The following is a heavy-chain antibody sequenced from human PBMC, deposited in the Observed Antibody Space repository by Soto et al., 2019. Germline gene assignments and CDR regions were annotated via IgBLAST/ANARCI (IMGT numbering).Heavy chain of an antibody. J-gene: IGHJ4*02. CDR1: GGSISADNYY. D-gene: IGHD2-2*01. CDR2: IYYTGST. Sequence: QVQLQESGPGLVKPSQTLSLTCSVSGGSISADNYYWSWIRQSPGKGLEWIGYIYYTGSTYYNPSLQSRVSISVDTSKNQFSLRLSSVTAADTAVYYCAREGTPPVYYFDFWGQGTLVSVSS. V-gene: IGHV4-30-4*01. CDR3: AREGTPPVYYFDF.